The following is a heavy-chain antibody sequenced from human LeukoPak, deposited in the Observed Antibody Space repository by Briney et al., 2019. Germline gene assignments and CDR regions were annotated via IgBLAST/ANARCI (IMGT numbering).Heavy chain of an antibody. D-gene: IGHD4-23*01. V-gene: IGHV4-59*01. CDR3: ATLTGGDDAFDI. Sequence: SETLSLTCTVSGGSISYYYWSWIRQPPGKGLQWIGYVYYSGSTNYNPSLKSRVTISVDTSKNQFSLKLTSVTPADTAVYYCATLTGGDDAFDIWGQGTMVTVSS. CDR1: GGSISYYY. J-gene: IGHJ3*02. CDR2: VYYSGST.